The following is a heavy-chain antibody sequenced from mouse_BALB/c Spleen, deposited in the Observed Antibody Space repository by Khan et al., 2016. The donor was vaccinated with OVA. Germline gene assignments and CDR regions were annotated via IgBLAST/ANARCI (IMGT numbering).Heavy chain of an antibody. CDR3: ARIKKIVATYFDD. D-gene: IGHD1-1*01. CDR2: TNPTNGRT. V-gene: IGHV1S81*02. CDR1: GYTFTSYW. Sequence: QVQLQQSGAELVKAGASVKMSCKASGYTFTSYWMHWVKQRLGQGLEWFAETNPTNGRTYYNEKFKSKATLTVDKSSSTAYMLLSGPTFEDSAVYYGARIKKIVATYFDDWGQGTTLTVSS. J-gene: IGHJ2*01.